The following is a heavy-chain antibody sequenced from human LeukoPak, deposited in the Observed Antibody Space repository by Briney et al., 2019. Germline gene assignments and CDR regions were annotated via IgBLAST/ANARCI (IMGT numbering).Heavy chain of an antibody. CDR3: AREILGGFNPGAY. V-gene: IGHV4-59*12. CDR1: LDSTTSNF. CDR2: IHRSGSP. Sequence: PSETLSLSCTVSLDSTTSNFWSWVRQPPGKGLEWIVEIHRSGSPNYNPPLQSRVTISIDRSRNQIALELSSVTDADMAVYYCAREILGGFNPGAYWGQGTLVTVSS. J-gene: IGHJ4*02. D-gene: IGHD1-14*01.